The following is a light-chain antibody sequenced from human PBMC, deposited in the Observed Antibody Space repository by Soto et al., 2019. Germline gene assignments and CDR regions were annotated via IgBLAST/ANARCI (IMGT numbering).Light chain of an antibody. CDR1: QSVSSTY. CDR2: GAS. Sequence: EIVLTQSPGTLSLSPGERATLSCRASQSVSSTYLAWYQQKPGQAPRLLIYGASNRATGIPDRFSGSGSGTDFTLTIRRLETEDFAVYYCQQYGSSPRTFGQGTKVDIK. V-gene: IGKV3-20*01. CDR3: QQYGSSPRT. J-gene: IGKJ1*01.